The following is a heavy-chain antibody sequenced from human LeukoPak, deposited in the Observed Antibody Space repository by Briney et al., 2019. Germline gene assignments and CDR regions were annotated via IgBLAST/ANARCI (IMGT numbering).Heavy chain of an antibody. V-gene: IGHV3-48*01. J-gene: IGHJ4*02. CDR2: ISSSSSTI. Sequence: VRXXXXXGXEWVSYISSSSSTIYYADSVKGRFTISRDNAKNSLYLQMNSLRAEDTAVYYCARDTPLNYWGQGTLVTVSS. D-gene: IGHD3-9*01. CDR3: ARDTPLNY.